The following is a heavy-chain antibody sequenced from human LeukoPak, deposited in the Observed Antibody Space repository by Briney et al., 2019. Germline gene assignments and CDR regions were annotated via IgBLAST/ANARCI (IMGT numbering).Heavy chain of an antibody. CDR2: ISGSGGST. CDR3: ARGGELLRPADY. J-gene: IGHJ4*02. CDR1: GFTFSSYA. Sequence: GGSLRLSCAASGFTFSSYAMSWVRQAPGKGLEWVSAISGSGGSTYYADSAKGRFTISRDNSKSTLYLQMNSLRAEDTAVYYCARGGELLRPADYWGQGTLVTVSS. V-gene: IGHV3-23*01. D-gene: IGHD1-26*01.